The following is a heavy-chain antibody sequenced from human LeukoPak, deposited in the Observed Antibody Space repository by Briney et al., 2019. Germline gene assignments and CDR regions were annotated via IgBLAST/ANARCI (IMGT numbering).Heavy chain of an antibody. J-gene: IGHJ4*02. CDR1: GYTFTGYY. CDR3: AREVREGSSSDY. D-gene: IGHD6-6*01. V-gene: IGHV1-2*02. CDR2: INPNSGGT. Sequence: AASVKVSCKASGYTFTGYYMHWVRQAPGQGLEWMGWINPNSGGTNYAQKFQGRVTMTRDTSISTAYMELSRLRPDDTAVYYCAREVREGSSSDYWGQGTLVTVSS.